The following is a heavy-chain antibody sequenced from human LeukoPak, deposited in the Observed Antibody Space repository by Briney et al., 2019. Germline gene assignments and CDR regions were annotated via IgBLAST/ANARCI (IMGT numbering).Heavy chain of an antibody. V-gene: IGHV1-18*01. D-gene: IGHD3-22*01. CDR3: ARGPVYYYDSSGAYYFDY. J-gene: IGHJ4*02. CDR1: GYTFTSYG. Sequence: ASVKVSCKASGYTFTSYGISWVRQAPGQGLEWMGWISAYNGNTNYAQKLQGRVTMTTDTSTSTAYMELRGLRSDDTAVYYCARGPVYYYDSSGAYYFDYWGQGTLVTVSS. CDR2: ISAYNGNT.